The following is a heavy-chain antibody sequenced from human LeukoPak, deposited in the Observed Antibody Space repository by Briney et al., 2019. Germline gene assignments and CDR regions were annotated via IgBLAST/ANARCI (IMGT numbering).Heavy chain of an antibody. V-gene: IGHV3-30*18. CDR3: AKVPYYYGSGSYRHAFDI. Sequence: GGSLRLSCAASGFTFSSYGMPWVRQAPGKGLEWVAVISYDGSNKYYADSVKGRFTISRDNSKNTLYLQMNSLRAEDTAVYYCAKVPYYYGSGSYRHAFDIWGQGTMVTVSS. D-gene: IGHD3-10*01. CDR2: ISYDGSNK. CDR1: GFTFSSYG. J-gene: IGHJ3*02.